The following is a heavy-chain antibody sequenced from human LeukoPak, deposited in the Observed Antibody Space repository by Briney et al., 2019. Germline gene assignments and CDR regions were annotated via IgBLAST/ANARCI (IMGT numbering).Heavy chain of an antibody. Sequence: SETLSLTCGVYGGSFSAYYWSWIRQPPGKGLEGIGDINHSGSTKYNPSLLSRVAISVDSSKNHFSLNLRSVTAADTAVYYCARLPLGAFAEFLNFGYWGQGIPVTVSS. D-gene: IGHD3-10*01. CDR1: GGSFSAYY. V-gene: IGHV4-34*01. CDR3: ARLPLGAFAEFLNFGY. J-gene: IGHJ4*02. CDR2: INHSGST.